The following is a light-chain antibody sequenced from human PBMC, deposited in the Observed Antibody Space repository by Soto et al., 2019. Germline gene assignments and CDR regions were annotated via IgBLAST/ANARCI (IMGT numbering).Light chain of an antibody. V-gene: IGKV3-11*01. J-gene: IGKJ5*01. CDR1: QSVNSY. Sequence: ESVLTQSPATLSLTPGKRATLSCRASQSVNSYLAWYQQNPGQAPRLLIHDASNRATGIPARFSGSGSGIDYTLTISSLEPEDFAVYYCQQRSNWPPITTGQATPLEIK. CDR2: DAS. CDR3: QQRSNWPPIT.